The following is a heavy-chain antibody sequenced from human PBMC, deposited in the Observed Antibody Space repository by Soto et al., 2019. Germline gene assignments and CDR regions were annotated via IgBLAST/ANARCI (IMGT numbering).Heavy chain of an antibody. CDR3: ARKKGGVVVPAAGSSCYYYGMGV. CDR2: IIPIFGTA. D-gene: IGHD2-2*01. CDR1: GGTFSSNA. V-gene: IGHV1-69*06. Sequence: QVQLVQSGAEVKKPGSSVKVSCKAAGGTFSSNAISWVRQAPGQGLEWMGGIIPIFGTANYAQKFQGRVTITADTARSTDYMELRSLRSEDTAVYYCARKKGGVVVPAAGSSCYYYGMGVWGPGTAVTRSS. J-gene: IGHJ6*01.